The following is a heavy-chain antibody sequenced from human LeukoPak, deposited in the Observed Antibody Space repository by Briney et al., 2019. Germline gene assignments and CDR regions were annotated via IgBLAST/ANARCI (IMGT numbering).Heavy chain of an antibody. CDR2: INHSGST. CDR1: GGSLSTYY. D-gene: IGHD3-3*01. CDR3: ARGPLRFLEWLGSPFDY. V-gene: IGHV4-34*01. J-gene: IGHJ4*02. Sequence: MTSETLSLTCAVYGGSLSTYYWGWIRQPPGKGLEWIGEINHSGSTNYNPSLKSRVTISVDTSKNQFSLKLSSVTAADTAVYYCARGPLRFLEWLGSPFDYWGQGTLVTVSS.